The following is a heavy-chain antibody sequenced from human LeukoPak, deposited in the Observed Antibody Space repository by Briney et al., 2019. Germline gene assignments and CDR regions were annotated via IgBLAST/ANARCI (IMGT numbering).Heavy chain of an antibody. V-gene: IGHV4-34*01. D-gene: IGHD4-17*01. CDR2: INRSGGT. CDR1: GGSFSGYY. Sequence: SETLSLTCAVFGGSFSGYYWSWIRQPPGRGLVWIGDINRSGGTNYNPSLKSRVTISVDTSKNQFSLKVSSVTAADTAVYFRTYGDRKFDYWGQGPLVTVSS. J-gene: IGHJ4*02. CDR3: TYGDRKFDY.